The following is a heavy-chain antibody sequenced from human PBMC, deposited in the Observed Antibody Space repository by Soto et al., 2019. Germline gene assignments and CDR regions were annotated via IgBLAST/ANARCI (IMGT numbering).Heavy chain of an antibody. CDR2: ISGSDGST. V-gene: IGHV3-23*01. Sequence: EVQLLESGGGLVQPGGSLRVSCVAPGFPFSSNALSWVRLAPGKGLEWVSTISGSDGSTYYADPVKGRFTISRDSSRNTLYLQMNSLRAEDTAVYYCAKEASAGLYFFDYWGQGTLVTVSS. CDR3: AKEASAGLYFFDY. J-gene: IGHJ4*02. D-gene: IGHD6-13*01. CDR1: GFPFSSNA.